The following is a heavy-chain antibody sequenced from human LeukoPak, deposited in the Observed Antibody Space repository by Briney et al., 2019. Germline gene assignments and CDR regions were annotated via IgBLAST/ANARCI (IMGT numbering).Heavy chain of an antibody. J-gene: IGHJ4*02. CDR1: GFTFSSYA. Sequence: GGSLRLSCAASGFTFSSYAMNWVRQASGKGLEWVSGIRGSGDTTYYADSVKGRRFTISRDNSKNTLYLQMNSVRAEDTAVYYCARDSKAYTSPDYWGQGTLVTVSS. CDR2: IRGSGDTT. CDR3: ARDSKAYTSPDY. D-gene: IGHD2-2*02. V-gene: IGHV3-23*01.